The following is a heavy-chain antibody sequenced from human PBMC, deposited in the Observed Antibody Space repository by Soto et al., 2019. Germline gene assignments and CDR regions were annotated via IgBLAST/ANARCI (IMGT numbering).Heavy chain of an antibody. CDR1: GLTFSSYA. V-gene: IGHV3-23*01. D-gene: IGHD6-13*01. J-gene: IGHJ4*02. CDR3: AKRYSSSWYPGYFDY. Sequence: GGSLRLCCAASGLTFSSYAMSWVRQAPGKGLEWVSAISGSGGSTYYADSVKGRFTISRDNSKNTLYLQMNSLRAEDTAVYYCAKRYSSSWYPGYFDYWGQGTLVTVSS. CDR2: ISGSGGST.